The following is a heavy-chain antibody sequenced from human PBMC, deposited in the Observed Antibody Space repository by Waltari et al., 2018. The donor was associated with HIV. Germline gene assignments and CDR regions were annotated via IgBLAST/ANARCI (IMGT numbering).Heavy chain of an antibody. D-gene: IGHD6-13*01. CDR2: INPKTGDT. CDR3: TRSLALRIAAPGADV. CDR1: GYTFTNYY. Sequence: QVQLVQSGAELKRPGASVRISCAPSGYTFTNYYITWVRQAPGQGLEWMGWINPKTGDTGFLDEFQGRITMTRNISSGTAYMDLTRLTKEDTATYYCTRSLALRIAAPGADVWGQGTSLIVSS. V-gene: IGHV1-8*01. J-gene: IGHJ6*02.